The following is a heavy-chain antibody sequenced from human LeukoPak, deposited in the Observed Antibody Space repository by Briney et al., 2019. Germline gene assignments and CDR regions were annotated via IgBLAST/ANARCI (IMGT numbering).Heavy chain of an antibody. Sequence: GESLKISCKGSGYSFTTHWLGWGRPLPGKGLEWMGLIFPGDSETIYSPSFQGQVTISADKSINTAYLQWTSLQASDTAVYYCARISSLTYEDYWGQGTQVTVSS. CDR3: ARISSLTYEDY. CDR2: IFPGDSET. CDR1: GYSFTTHW. D-gene: IGHD2-2*01. J-gene: IGHJ4*02. V-gene: IGHV5-51*01.